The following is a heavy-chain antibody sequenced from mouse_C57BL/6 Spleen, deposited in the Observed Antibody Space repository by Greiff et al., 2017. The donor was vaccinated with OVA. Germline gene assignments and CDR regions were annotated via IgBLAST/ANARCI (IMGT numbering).Heavy chain of an antibody. CDR2: INPNNGGA. CDR3: ASDGDYRYFDV. Sequence: EVQLQQSGPELVKPGASVKMSCKASGYTFTDYNMHWVKQSHGKSLEWIGDINPNNGGASYNQKFKGKATLTVNKSSSTAYMELRSLTSEDSAAYYCASDGDYRYFDVWGTGTTVTVSS. D-gene: IGHD2-13*01. V-gene: IGHV1-22*01. CDR1: GYTFTDYN. J-gene: IGHJ1*03.